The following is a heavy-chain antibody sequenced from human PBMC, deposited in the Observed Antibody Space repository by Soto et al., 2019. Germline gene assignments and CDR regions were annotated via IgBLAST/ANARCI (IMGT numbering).Heavy chain of an antibody. CDR3: ARELTVDTAMIEVFYGMDV. V-gene: IGHV3-30-3*01. J-gene: IGHJ6*02. Sequence: QVQLVESGGGVVQPGRSLRLSCAASGFTFSSYAMHWVRQAPGKGLEWVAVISYDGSNKYYADSVKGRFTISRDNSKNTLYLQMNSLRAEDTAVYYCARELTVDTAMIEVFYGMDVWGQGTTVTVSS. CDR1: GFTFSSYA. D-gene: IGHD5-18*01. CDR2: ISYDGSNK.